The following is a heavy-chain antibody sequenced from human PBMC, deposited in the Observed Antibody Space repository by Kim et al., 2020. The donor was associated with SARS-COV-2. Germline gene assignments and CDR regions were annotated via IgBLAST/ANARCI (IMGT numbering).Heavy chain of an antibody. CDR1: GYTFTGYY. Sequence: ASVKVSCKASGYTFTGYYMHWVRQAPGQGLEWMGRINPNSGGTNYAQKFQGRVTMTRDTSISTAYMELSRLRSDDTAVYYCARSPLDPYYYGSGSYYPFDYWGQGTLVTVSS. J-gene: IGHJ4*02. CDR3: ARSPLDPYYYGSGSYYPFDY. V-gene: IGHV1-2*06. D-gene: IGHD3-10*01. CDR2: INPNSGGT.